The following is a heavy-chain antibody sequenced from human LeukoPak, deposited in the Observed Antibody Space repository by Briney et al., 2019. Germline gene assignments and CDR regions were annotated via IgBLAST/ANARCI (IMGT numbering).Heavy chain of an antibody. Sequence: GGSLRLSCAASGFIFSNYGMHWVRQAPGKGLEWVAVIWYDGSNKYYADSVKGRFTISRDNSKNTLYLQMNSLRAEDTAVYYCARDRGYFDYWGQGTLVTVSP. V-gene: IGHV3-33*01. CDR1: GFIFSNYG. D-gene: IGHD3-10*01. CDR3: ARDRGYFDY. J-gene: IGHJ4*02. CDR2: IWYDGSNK.